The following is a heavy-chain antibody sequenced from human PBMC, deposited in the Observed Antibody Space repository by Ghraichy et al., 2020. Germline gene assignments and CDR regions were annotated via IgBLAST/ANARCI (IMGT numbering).Heavy chain of an antibody. Sequence: SVKVSCKASGGTFSSYAISWVRQAPGQGLEWMGGIIPIFGTANYAQKFQGRVTITVDESTSTAYMELSSLRSEDTAVYYCAIFFSHYYDSSGPSHYYDSSGPWGQGTLVTVSS. CDR3: AIFFSHYYDSSGPSHYYDSSGP. V-gene: IGHV1-69*13. CDR2: IIPIFGTA. D-gene: IGHD3-22*01. CDR1: GGTFSSYA. J-gene: IGHJ5*02.